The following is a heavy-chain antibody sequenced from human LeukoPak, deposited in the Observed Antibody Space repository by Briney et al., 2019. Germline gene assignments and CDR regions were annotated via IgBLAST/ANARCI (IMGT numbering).Heavy chain of an antibody. Sequence: GGSLRLSCSASGFTFTSHVMHWVRQAPGKGLQYVSGISMNVQTTYYAGSVKGRFTISRDSSKDTVYLQMNSLTAEDTAVYYCVREGLERRTNFDYWGQGTLVSVSS. D-gene: IGHD1-1*01. CDR1: GFTFTSHV. V-gene: IGHV3-64D*06. CDR2: ISMNVQTT. J-gene: IGHJ4*02. CDR3: VREGLERRTNFDY.